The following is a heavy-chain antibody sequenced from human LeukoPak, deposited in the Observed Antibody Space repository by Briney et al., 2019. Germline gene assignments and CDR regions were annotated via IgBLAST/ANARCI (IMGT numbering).Heavy chain of an antibody. D-gene: IGHD4-17*01. J-gene: IGHJ6*03. CDR2: INTNTGNP. CDR1: GYTFTSYA. Sequence: ASVKVSCKASGYTFTSYAMNWVRQAPGQGLEWMGWINTNTGNPTYAQGFTGRFVFSLDTSVSTAYLQISSLKAEDTAVCYCARRAGGDYAEYMDVWGKGTTVTVSS. V-gene: IGHV7-4-1*02. CDR3: ARRAGGDYAEYMDV.